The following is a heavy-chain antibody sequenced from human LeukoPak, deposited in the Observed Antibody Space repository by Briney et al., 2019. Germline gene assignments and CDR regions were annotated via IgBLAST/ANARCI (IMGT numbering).Heavy chain of an antibody. CDR1: GFTFSGSA. CDR3: TRLIAAAGTVDY. CDR2: IRSKANSYAT. D-gene: IGHD6-13*01. Sequence: GGSLKLSCAASGFTFSGSAMHWVRQASGKGLEWVGRIRSKANSYATAYAASVKGRFTISRDDSKNTAYLQMNSLKTEDTAVYYCTRLIAAAGTVDYWGQGTLVTVSS. J-gene: IGHJ4*02. V-gene: IGHV3-73*01.